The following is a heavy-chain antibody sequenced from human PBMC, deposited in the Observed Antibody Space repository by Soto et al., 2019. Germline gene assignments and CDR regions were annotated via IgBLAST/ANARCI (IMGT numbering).Heavy chain of an antibody. CDR3: ARLIVGATPVPRV. V-gene: IGHV1-3*01. D-gene: IGHD1-26*01. J-gene: IGHJ4*02. CDR1: GYTFTSYA. Sequence: QVQLVQSGAEVKKPGASVKVSCKASGYTFTSYAMHWVRQAPGQRLEWMGWINAGNGNTKYSKKCQGRATITGDTSASTAYMELSSLRSEDTGVYYCARLIVGATPVPRVWGQGTLVTVSS. CDR2: INAGNGNT.